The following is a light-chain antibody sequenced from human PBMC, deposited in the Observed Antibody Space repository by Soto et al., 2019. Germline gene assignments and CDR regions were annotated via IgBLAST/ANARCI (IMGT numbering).Light chain of an antibody. Sequence: EIVLTQSPGTLSLSPGERATLSCRASQSVSSSYLAWYQQKPGQAPRLLIYGASSRATGIPDRFSGSGSGTDFTLTISRLEPEDFAVDYCQQYGSSPVTFGQGTQLEIK. V-gene: IGKV3-20*01. CDR2: GAS. J-gene: IGKJ2*01. CDR1: QSVSSSY. CDR3: QQYGSSPVT.